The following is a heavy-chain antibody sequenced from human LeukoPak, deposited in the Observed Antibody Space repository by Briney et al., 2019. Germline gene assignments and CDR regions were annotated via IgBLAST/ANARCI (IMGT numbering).Heavy chain of an antibody. Sequence: GTSLRLSCTTSGFTFDFYAMHCVRQAPGKGLEWVAVMSYDGRYRYYADSAKGRFTISRDNSKRTLYLEMSSLRPEDTALYYCARSELYYGSESYYHLDYWGHGTLVTVSS. D-gene: IGHD3-10*01. V-gene: IGHV3-30*03. CDR1: GFTFDFYA. J-gene: IGHJ4*01. CDR2: MSYDGRYR. CDR3: ARSELYYGSESYYHLDY.